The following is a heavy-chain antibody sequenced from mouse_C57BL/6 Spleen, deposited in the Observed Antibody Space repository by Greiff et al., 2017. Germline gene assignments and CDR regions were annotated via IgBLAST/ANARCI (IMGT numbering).Heavy chain of an antibody. CDR2: IWRGGST. CDR3: AKTYGSSFYYYAMDY. D-gene: IGHD1-1*01. Sequence: QVQLKESGPGLVQPSQSLSITCTVSGFSLTSYGVHWVRQSPGKGLEWLGVIWRGGSTDYNAAFMSRLSITKDNSKSQVFFKMNSLQADDTAIYYCAKTYGSSFYYYAMDYWGQGTSVTVSS. CDR1: GFSLTSYG. J-gene: IGHJ4*01. V-gene: IGHV2-5*01.